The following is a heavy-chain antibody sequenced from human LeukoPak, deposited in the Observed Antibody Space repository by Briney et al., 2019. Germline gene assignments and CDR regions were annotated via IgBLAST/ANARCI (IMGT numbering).Heavy chain of an antibody. D-gene: IGHD2-2*01. V-gene: IGHV1-69*13. J-gene: IGHJ6*02. CDR1: GGTFSSYA. CDR3: ARVIVVVPAATPLYYYGMDV. Sequence: GASVKVSCKASGGTFSSYAISWVRQAPGQGLEWMGGIIPIFGTANYAQKFQGRVTITADESTSTAYMELSSLRSEDTAVYYCARVIVVVPAATPLYYYGMDVWGQGTTVTVSS. CDR2: IIPIFGTA.